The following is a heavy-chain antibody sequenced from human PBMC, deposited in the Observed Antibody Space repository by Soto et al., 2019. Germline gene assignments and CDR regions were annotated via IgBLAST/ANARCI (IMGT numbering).Heavy chain of an antibody. J-gene: IGHJ5*02. CDR1: GYTFTSYG. CDR3: ARDGLTSITGTTDPTSWLDP. CDR2: ISAYNGNT. D-gene: IGHD1-7*01. V-gene: IGHV1-18*04. Sequence: ASVKVSCKASGYTFTSYGISWVRQAPGQGLEWMGWISAYNGNTNYAQKLQGRVTMTTDTSTSTAYMELRSLRSDDTAVYYCARDGLTSITGTTDPTSWLDPWGQGTMVTVYS.